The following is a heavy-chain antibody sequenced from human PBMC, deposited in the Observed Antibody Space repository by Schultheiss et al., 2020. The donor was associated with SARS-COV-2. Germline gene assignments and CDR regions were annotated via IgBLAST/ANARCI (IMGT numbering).Heavy chain of an antibody. CDR1: GGSISSGGYY. V-gene: IGHV4-39*07. J-gene: IGHJ5*02. CDR3: ARGQRITIFGVVENWFDP. Sequence: SETLSLTCTVSGGSISSGGYYWSWIRQPPGKGLEWIGEINHSGSTNYNPSLKSRVTISVDTSKNQFSLKLSSVTAADTAVYYCARGQRITIFGVVENWFDPWGQGTLVTVSS. CDR2: INHSGST. D-gene: IGHD3-3*01.